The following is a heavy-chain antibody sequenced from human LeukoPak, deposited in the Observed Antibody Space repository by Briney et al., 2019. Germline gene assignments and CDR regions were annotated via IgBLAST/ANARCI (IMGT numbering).Heavy chain of an antibody. CDR3: AISTSPYVIEVWTNGPLDY. CDR1: GGTFSSYA. CDR2: INPKSGGT. J-gene: IGHJ4*02. D-gene: IGHD3-22*01. Sequence: ASVKVSCKASGGTFSSYAISWVRRAPGQGLEWMGRINPKSGGTNYAQEFQGRVTMTRDTSINTAYMELSRVRSDDTAVYYCAISTSPYVIEVWTNGPLDYWGQGTLVTVSS. V-gene: IGHV1-2*06.